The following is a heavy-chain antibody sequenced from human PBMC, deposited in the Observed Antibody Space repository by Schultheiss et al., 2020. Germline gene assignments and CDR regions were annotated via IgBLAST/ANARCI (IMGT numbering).Heavy chain of an antibody. J-gene: IGHJ6*02. CDR3: ARSHYYGSGSLYYYYGMDV. D-gene: IGHD3-10*01. CDR2: IDWDDDK. V-gene: IGHV2-70*11. CDR1: GFSLSTSGMC. Sequence: SGPTLVKPTQTLTLTCTFSGFSLSTSGMCVSWIRQPPGKALEWLARIDWDDDKYYSTSLKTRLTISKDTSKNQVVLTMTNMDPVDTATYYCARSHYYGSGSLYYYYGMDVWGQGTTVTVSS.